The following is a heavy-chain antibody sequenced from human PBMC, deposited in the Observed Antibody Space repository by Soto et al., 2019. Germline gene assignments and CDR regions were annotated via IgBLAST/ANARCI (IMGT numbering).Heavy chain of an antibody. CDR3: SVSIFGVVHY. D-gene: IGHD3-3*01. CDR2: TSPDGST. CDR1: GYSISSGC. J-gene: IGHJ4*02. Sequence: PSETLSLTCAVSGYSISSGCFWGWIRQPPGKGLEWVSRTSPDGSTIYADSVKGRFTISRDNAKNTVYLQMNSLRAEDTAMYYCSVSIFGVVHYWGQGTLVTVSS. V-gene: IGHV3-74*01.